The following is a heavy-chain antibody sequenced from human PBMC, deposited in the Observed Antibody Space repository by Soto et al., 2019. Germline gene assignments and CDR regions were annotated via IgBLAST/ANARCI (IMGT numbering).Heavy chain of an antibody. V-gene: IGHV3-21*01. CDR3: AREMAIAPIIRALDY. CDR2: ISSSSSYI. CDR1: GFTFSSYS. Sequence: EVQLVESGGGLVKPGGSLRLSCAASGFTFSSYSMNWVRQAPGKGLEWVSSISSSSSYIYYADSVKGRFTISRDNAKNSLYLQMNSLRAEDTAVYYCAREMAIAPIIRALDYWGQGTLVTVSS. D-gene: IGHD3-10*01. J-gene: IGHJ4*02.